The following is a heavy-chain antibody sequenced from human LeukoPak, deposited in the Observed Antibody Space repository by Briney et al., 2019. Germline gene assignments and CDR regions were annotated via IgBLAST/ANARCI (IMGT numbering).Heavy chain of an antibody. CDR3: ARGQNDY. CDR2: IYHSGST. V-gene: IGHV4-38-2*02. Sequence: SETLSLTCTVSGYSISSGYYWGWIRQPPGKGLEWIGSIYHSGSTYYNPSLESRVTISVDTSKNQFSLKLSSVTAADTAVYYCARGQNDYWGQGTLVTVSS. J-gene: IGHJ4*02. CDR1: GYSISSGYY.